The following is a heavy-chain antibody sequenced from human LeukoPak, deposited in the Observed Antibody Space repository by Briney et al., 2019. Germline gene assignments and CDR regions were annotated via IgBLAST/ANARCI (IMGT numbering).Heavy chain of an antibody. CDR2: IYTSGST. Sequence: PSETLSLTCTVSGGSISSYYWSWIRQPAGKGLEWIGRIYTSGSTNYSPSLKSRVTMSIDTSKNQLSLKLSSVTAADTAVYYCARGIRSYYYDSSGDYNWFDPWGQGTLVTVSS. CDR3: ARGIRSYYYDSSGDYNWFDP. D-gene: IGHD3-22*01. J-gene: IGHJ5*02. CDR1: GGSISSYY. V-gene: IGHV4-4*07.